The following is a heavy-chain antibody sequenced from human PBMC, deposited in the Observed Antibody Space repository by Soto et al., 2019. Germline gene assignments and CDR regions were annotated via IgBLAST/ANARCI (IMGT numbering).Heavy chain of an antibody. J-gene: IGHJ4*02. Sequence: QVQLVQSGAEVKKPGASVKVSCKASGYTFTSYAMHWVRQAPGQRLEWMGWINAGNGNTKYPQKFQGRVTITRDTSASTAYMELSRLRSEDTAVYYCARGIAVPVDPDYWGQGTLVTVSS. CDR1: GYTFTSYA. CDR3: ARGIAVPVDPDY. V-gene: IGHV1-3*01. D-gene: IGHD6-19*01. CDR2: INAGNGNT.